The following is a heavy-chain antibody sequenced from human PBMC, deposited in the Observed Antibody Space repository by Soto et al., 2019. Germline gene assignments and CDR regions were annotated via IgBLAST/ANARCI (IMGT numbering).Heavy chain of an antibody. V-gene: IGHV3-23*01. J-gene: IGHJ4*02. CDR3: ARESEDLPSNFDY. CDR2: ISGSGNKT. CDR1: GFTFSTYA. Sequence: EVQLLESGGGLVQPGGSLRLSCGVSGFTFSTYAMSWVRQAPGKGLEWVSAISGSGNKTFYADSVKGRFTISRDNSKNTLHLHMSSLRVEDTAVYYCARESEDLPSNFDYWGQGTLVTVSS.